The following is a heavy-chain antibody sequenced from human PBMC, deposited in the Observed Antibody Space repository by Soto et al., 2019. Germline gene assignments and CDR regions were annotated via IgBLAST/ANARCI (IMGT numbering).Heavy chain of an antibody. CDR1: GVSVSSVGYY. Sequence: SLSLACPVSGVSVSSVGYYWSWLRQHPGKGLEWIGYITYSGNTYYNPSLESRVTMSADTSKNQFSLKMSSVTAADTAVYFCVRGGSCTNGVCSVFDYWGQGTPVTVSS. J-gene: IGHJ4*02. V-gene: IGHV4-31*03. CDR3: VRGGSCTNGVCSVFDY. CDR2: ITYSGNT. D-gene: IGHD2-8*01.